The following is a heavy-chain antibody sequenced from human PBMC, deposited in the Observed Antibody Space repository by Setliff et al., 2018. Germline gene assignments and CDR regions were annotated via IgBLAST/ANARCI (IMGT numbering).Heavy chain of an antibody. Sequence: ASVKVSCKASGYTFTGYYMNWVRQAPGQGLEWMGWINSNSGGTTYKDKFRGRVTITRDTSASTAYMELSSLRSEDTAVYYCARDKGYDSSGYYFYYYYYMDVWGKGTTVTVSS. CDR1: GYTFTGYY. CDR2: INSNSGGT. D-gene: IGHD3-22*01. CDR3: ARDKGYDSSGYYFYYYYYMDV. V-gene: IGHV1-2*02. J-gene: IGHJ6*03.